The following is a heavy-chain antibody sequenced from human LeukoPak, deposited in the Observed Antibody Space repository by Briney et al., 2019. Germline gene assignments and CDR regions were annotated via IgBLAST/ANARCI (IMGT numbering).Heavy chain of an antibody. V-gene: IGHV1-18*01. CDR3: ARAPPRGYSYLFDP. Sequence: ASVKVSCKASVDTFTSYGISWVRQARGQGLEWMGWISAYNGNTNYAQKLQGRVTMTTDTSTSTAYMELRSLRSDDTAVYYCARAPPRGYSYLFDPWGQGTLVTVSS. CDR2: ISAYNGNT. D-gene: IGHD5-18*01. CDR1: VDTFTSYG. J-gene: IGHJ5*02.